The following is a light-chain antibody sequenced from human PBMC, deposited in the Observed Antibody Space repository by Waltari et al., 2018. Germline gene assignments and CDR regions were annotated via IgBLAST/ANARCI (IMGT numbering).Light chain of an antibody. V-gene: IGKV3-20*01. J-gene: IGKJ1*01. Sequence: EIVLTQSPGTLSFSPGERDTLSCRDSQAISNSYLAWYQQKPGQAPRLLIYNASLRGTGIPDKFSGSGSGTDFTLTISRLEPEDFAVYYCQQYGSPPRTFGQGTKVEIK. CDR2: NAS. CDR3: QQYGSPPRT. CDR1: QAISNSY.